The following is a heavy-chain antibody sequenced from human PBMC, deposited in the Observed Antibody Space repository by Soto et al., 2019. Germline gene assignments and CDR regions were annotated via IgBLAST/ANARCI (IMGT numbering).Heavy chain of an antibody. V-gene: IGHV3-30-3*01. CDR3: ARDRSTVTGWFDP. CDR1: GFTFSSYA. D-gene: IGHD4-17*01. CDR2: ISYDGSNK. J-gene: IGHJ5*02. Sequence: QVQLVESGGGVVQPGRSLRLSCAASGFTFSSYAMHWVRQAPGTGLEWVAVISYDGSNKYYADSVKGRFTISRDNSKNTLYLQMNSLRAEDTAVYYCARDRSTVTGWFDPWGQGTLVTVSS.